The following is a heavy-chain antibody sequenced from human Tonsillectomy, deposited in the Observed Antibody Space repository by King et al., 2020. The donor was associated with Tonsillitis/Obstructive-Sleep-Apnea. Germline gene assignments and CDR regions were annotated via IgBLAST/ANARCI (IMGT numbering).Heavy chain of an antibody. J-gene: IGHJ6*02. CDR2: IIPMLGIT. V-gene: IGHV1-69*10. Sequence: VQLVQSGAEVKKPGSSVKVSCKASGDTFSSYVISWVRQVPGQGLEWMGGIIPMLGITNYAQKFQGRVTIIADKFTSTAYMELRSLRSDDTAVYYCAGGKYGDSYRGMDVWRQGTTVTVS. D-gene: IGHD4-17*01. CDR3: AGGKYGDSYRGMDV. CDR1: GDTFSSYV.